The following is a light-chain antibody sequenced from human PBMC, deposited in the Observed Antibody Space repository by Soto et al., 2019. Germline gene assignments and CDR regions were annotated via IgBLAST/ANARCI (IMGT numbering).Light chain of an antibody. CDR1: QSISSY. J-gene: IGKJ1*01. CDR2: AAS. CDR3: QQSYSTPPT. Sequence: DIQLPQSLCYLPASVGARQTITCRASQSISSYLNWYQQKPGKAPKLLIYAASSLQSGVPSRFSGSGSGTDFTLTISSLQPEDFATYDCQQSYSTPPTFGQGTKVDIK. V-gene: IGKV1-39*01.